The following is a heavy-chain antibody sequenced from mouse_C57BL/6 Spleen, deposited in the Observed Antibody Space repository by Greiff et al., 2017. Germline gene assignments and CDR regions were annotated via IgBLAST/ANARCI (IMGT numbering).Heavy chain of an antibody. J-gene: IGHJ2*01. D-gene: IGHD1-1*01. CDR3: ARDTVVAD. Sequence: VQLQQSGPELVKPGASVKISCKASGYTFTDYYMNWVKQSPGKSLEWIGDINPNNGGTSYNQKFKGKATLTVDKSSSTAYMELRSLTSEDSAVYYCARDTVVADWGQGTTLTVSS. CDR2: INPNNGGT. CDR1: GYTFTDYY. V-gene: IGHV1-26*01.